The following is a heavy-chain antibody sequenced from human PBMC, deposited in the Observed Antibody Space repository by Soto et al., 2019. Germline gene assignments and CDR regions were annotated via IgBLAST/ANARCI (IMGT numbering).Heavy chain of an antibody. CDR2: IKGDESTT. D-gene: IGHD1-20*01. CDR3: ARGIPGHYGFDV. Sequence: EVHLLESGGGFAQPGGSLRLSCAASGFIFNNYWMHWVRQAPGKGLVWVSRIKGDESTTNYADSVKGRFTISRDNARYTLFLQMNSLGVEYSAVYYCARGIPGHYGFDVWGQGTMVTVSS. CDR1: GFIFNNYW. J-gene: IGHJ3*01. V-gene: IGHV3-74*01.